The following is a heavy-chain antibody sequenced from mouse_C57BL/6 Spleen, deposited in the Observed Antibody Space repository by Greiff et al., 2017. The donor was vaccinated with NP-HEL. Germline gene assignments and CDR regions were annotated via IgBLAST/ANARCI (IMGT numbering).Heavy chain of an antibody. CDR3: ARGDYGSSYEGAMDY. CDR1: GYTFTSYW. D-gene: IGHD1-1*01. V-gene: IGHV1-61*01. J-gene: IGHJ4*01. Sequence: VQLQQPGAELVRPGSSVKLSCKASGYTFTSYWMDWVKQRPGQGLEWIGNIYPSDSETHYNEKFKGKATLTADKSSSTAYMELRSLTSEDSAVYFCARGDYGSSYEGAMDYWGQGTSVTVSS. CDR2: IYPSDSET.